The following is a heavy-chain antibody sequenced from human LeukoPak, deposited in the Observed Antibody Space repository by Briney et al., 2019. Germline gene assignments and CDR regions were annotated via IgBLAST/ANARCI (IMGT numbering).Heavy chain of an antibody. CDR1: GFTFSDYY. V-gene: IGHV3-11*01. D-gene: IGHD5-24*01. CDR3: AMTRDGHSASRFDY. CDR2: ISSSGGTI. Sequence: GGSLRLSCAASGFTFSDYYMSWIRQAPGKGLEWVSYISSSGGTIYYADSVKGRFTISRDNAKNSLYLQMNSLRAEDTAVHYCAMTRDGHSASRFDYWGQGTLVTVSS. J-gene: IGHJ4*02.